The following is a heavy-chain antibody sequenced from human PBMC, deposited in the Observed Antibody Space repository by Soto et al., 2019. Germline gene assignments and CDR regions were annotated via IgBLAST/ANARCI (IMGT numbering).Heavy chain of an antibody. CDR1: GFTFSSYS. V-gene: IGHV3-21*01. J-gene: IGHJ5*02. D-gene: IGHD3-10*01. CDR3: ASSYGSGSYRFNWFDP. CDR2: ISSSSSYI. Sequence: EVQLVESGGGLVKPGGSLRLSCAASGFTFSSYSMNWVRQAPGKGLEWVSSISSSSSYIYYADSVKGRFTISRDNAKNSLYLQTNSLRAEDTAVYYCASSYGSGSYRFNWFDPWGQGTLVTVSS.